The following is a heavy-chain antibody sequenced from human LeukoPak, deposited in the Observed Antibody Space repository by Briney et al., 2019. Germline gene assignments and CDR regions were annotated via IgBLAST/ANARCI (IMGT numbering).Heavy chain of an antibody. CDR3: AKSGIYSSSWYYFDY. V-gene: IGHV3-9*01. J-gene: IGHJ4*02. Sequence: GGSLRLSCAASGFTFDDYAMHWVRHAPGKGLEWVSGISWNSGSIGYADSVKGRFTISRDNAKNSLYLQMNSLRAEDTALYYCAKSGIYSSSWYYFDYWGQGTLVTVSS. CDR2: ISWNSGSI. CDR1: GFTFDDYA. D-gene: IGHD6-13*01.